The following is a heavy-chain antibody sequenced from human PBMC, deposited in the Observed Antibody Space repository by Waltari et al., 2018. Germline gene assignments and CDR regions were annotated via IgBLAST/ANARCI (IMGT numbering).Heavy chain of an antibody. D-gene: IGHD1-1*01. CDR1: GGSISRGGDF. Sequence: QVQLQESGPGVVKSSQTLSLTCTVSGGSISRGGDFWIWIRQSPGRGPEWIGVIYDSANTNYNPSLKSRVILTIDSSKNQFSLKMRSVTAADTAVYYCARQGLNWNAQRGSQSAFDIWGQGAMVTVSA. CDR2: IYDSANT. V-gene: IGHV4-30-4*08. J-gene: IGHJ3*02. CDR3: ARQGLNWNAQRGSQSAFDI.